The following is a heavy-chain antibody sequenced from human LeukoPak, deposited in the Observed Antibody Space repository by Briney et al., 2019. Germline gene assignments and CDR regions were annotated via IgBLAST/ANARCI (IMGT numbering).Heavy chain of an antibody. CDR2: ISGSGDIT. D-gene: IGHD2-2*02. CDR1: GFTLSTSA. J-gene: IGHJ4*02. V-gene: IGHV3-23*01. Sequence: PGGSLRLSCVVSGFTLSTSAMSWVRQAPGKGLEWVATISGSGDITKYADSVKGRFTISRDTSKATLYLQLDSLTAEDTAFYYCAKSPIPAPIRMHFDYWGQGTLVSVSS. CDR3: AKSPIPAPIRMHFDY.